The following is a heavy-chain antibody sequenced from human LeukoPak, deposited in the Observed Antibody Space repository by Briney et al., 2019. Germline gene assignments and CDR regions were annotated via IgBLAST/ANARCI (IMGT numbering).Heavy chain of an antibody. J-gene: IGHJ3*02. CDR2: IYSGGST. V-gene: IGHV3-53*04. CDR3: SSGSLSDAFDI. CDR1: GFSVSSNY. Sequence: GGSLRLSCAASGFSVSSNYMSWVRQAPGKGLEWVSVIYSGGSTYYADSVKGRFTISRHNSKNTLYLQMNSLRAEDTAVYYCSSGSLSDAFDIWGQGTMVTVSS. D-gene: IGHD3-22*01.